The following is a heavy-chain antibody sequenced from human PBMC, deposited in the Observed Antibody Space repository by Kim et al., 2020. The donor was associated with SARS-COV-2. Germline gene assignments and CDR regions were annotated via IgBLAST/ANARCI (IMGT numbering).Heavy chain of an antibody. CDR3: ARGSSQQGFDT. CDR1: GFTFSSYG. V-gene: IGHV3-74*01. Sequence: GGSLRLSCEASGFTFSSYGMNWVRQGPGKGLVWVSRINSDGSNTHYADSVKGRFTISRDNSKNTLHLQLNSLGVEDTALYYCARGSSQQGFDTCGQGTLVTVSS. D-gene: IGHD6-13*01. CDR2: INSDGSNT. J-gene: IGHJ5*02.